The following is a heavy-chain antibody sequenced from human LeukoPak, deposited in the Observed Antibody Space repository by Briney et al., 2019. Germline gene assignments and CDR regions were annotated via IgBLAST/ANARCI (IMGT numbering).Heavy chain of an antibody. V-gene: IGHV3-23*01. CDR1: GFTFSTYA. CDR2: ISGSSGNT. Sequence: GGSLRLSCAASGFTFSTYAMSWVRQAPGKGLEWVSTISGSSGNTLYADSVKGRFTISRDNAKNSLYLQMNSLRAEDTAVYYCARDRHAYDFWSGYYGGFDYWGQGTLVTVSS. D-gene: IGHD3-3*01. CDR3: ARDRHAYDFWSGYYGGFDY. J-gene: IGHJ4*02.